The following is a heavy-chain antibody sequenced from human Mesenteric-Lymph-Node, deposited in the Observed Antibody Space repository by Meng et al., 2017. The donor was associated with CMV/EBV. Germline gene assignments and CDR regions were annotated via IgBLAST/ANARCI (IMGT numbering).Heavy chain of an antibody. CDR2: INPNSGGT. D-gene: IGHD5-12*01. CDR1: GYTFPGYY. Sequence: KASGYTFPGYYMHWVRQAPGQVLEWMGRINPNSGGTNYAQKFQGGVTMTRDTSISTAYMELSRLKSDDTAVYYCAKGGAYDSFDYWGQGTLVTVSS. J-gene: IGHJ4*02. CDR3: AKGGAYDSFDY. V-gene: IGHV1-2*06.